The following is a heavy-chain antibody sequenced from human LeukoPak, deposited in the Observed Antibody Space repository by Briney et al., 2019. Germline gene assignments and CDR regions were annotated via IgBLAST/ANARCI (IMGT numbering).Heavy chain of an antibody. CDR2: INHSGST. CDR1: GFTFSSYS. V-gene: IGHV4-34*01. Sequence: GSLRLSCAASGFTFSSYSVNWIRQPPGKGLEWIGEINHSGSTNYSPSLKSRVTMSVDTSKNQFSLKLSSVTAADTAVYYCARPRTAWYSSSSYYYYGMDVWGQGTTVTVSS. D-gene: IGHD6-6*01. CDR3: ARPRTAWYSSSSYYYYGMDV. J-gene: IGHJ6*02.